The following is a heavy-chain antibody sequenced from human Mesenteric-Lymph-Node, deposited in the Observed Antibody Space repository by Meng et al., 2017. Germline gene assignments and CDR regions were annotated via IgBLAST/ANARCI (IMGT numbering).Heavy chain of an antibody. CDR3: ARDPAGYSSGWYSFDY. J-gene: IGHJ4*02. Sequence: GESLKISCAASGFTFSTYAMHWVRQAPGKGLEWVAVISYNGGNKYYADSVKGRFTISRDNSENTVYLQMNSLRAEDTAVYYCARDPAGYSSGWYSFDYWGQGTLVTVSS. CDR1: GFTFSTYA. D-gene: IGHD6-19*01. CDR2: ISYNGGNK. V-gene: IGHV3-30*04.